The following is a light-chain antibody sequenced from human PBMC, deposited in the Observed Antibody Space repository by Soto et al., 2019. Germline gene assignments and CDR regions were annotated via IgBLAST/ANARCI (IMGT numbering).Light chain of an antibody. Sequence: QSALTQPRSVSGSPGHSVTISCTGTSSDVGGYNSVSWYQQHPGKAPKLMIYDVSKRPSGVPDRFSGSKSGNTASLTISGLRAEDETDYYCCSYAGTYTYVFGTGTKVTVL. CDR3: CSYAGTYTYV. CDR2: DVS. V-gene: IGLV2-11*01. J-gene: IGLJ1*01. CDR1: SSDVGGYNS.